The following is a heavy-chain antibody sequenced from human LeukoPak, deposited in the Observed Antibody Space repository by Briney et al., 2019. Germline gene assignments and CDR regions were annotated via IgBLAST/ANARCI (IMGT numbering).Heavy chain of an antibody. D-gene: IGHD3-22*01. J-gene: IGHJ3*02. CDR1: GGSISSSNW. CDR3: ARDQRYYYDSSGYRDAFDI. CDR2: IYHSGST. Sequence: SETLSLTCAVSGGSISSSNWWSWIRQPPGKGLEWIGEIYHSGSTNYNPSLKSRVTISVDKSKTQFSLKLSSVTAADTAVYYCARDQRYYYDSSGYRDAFDIWGQGTMVTVSS. V-gene: IGHV4-4*02.